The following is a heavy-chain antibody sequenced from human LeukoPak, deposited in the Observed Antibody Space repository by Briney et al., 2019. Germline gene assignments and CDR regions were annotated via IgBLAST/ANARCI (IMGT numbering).Heavy chain of an antibody. V-gene: IGHV3-48*03. CDR3: AKAPVTSCRGAYCYPFDS. D-gene: IGHD2-21*01. Sequence: GGSLRLSCAASGFTFSSYEMNWVRQAPGKGLEWVSYISSSGSTIYYADSVRGRFTISRDNSKNTLYLQMNSLRAEDAAVYFCAKAPVTSCRGAYCYPFDSWGQGTLVTVSS. CDR1: GFTFSSYE. CDR2: ISSSGSTI. J-gene: IGHJ4*02.